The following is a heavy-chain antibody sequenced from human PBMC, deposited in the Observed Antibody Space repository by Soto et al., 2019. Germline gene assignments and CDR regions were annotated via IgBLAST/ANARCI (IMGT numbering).Heavy chain of an antibody. CDR1: GFTFSSYA. CDR2: ISGSGGST. V-gene: IGHV3-23*01. Sequence: WGSLRLSCAASGFTFSSYAMSWVRQAPGKGLEWVSAISGSGGSTYYADSVKGRFTISRDNSKNTLYLQMNSLRAEDTAVYYCAKDMDLAITMVRGVLSGMDVWGQGTTVTVSS. D-gene: IGHD3-10*01. CDR3: AKDMDLAITMVRGVLSGMDV. J-gene: IGHJ6*02.